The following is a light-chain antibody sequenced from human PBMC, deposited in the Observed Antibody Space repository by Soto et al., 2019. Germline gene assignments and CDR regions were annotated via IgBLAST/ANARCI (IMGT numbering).Light chain of an antibody. J-gene: IGKJ3*01. CDR3: QTYGDSLFT. V-gene: IGKV3-20*01. CDR2: AAS. Sequence: EIGLTQSPGTLSLSPGERATLSCRASQRVSNSLVAWYQQKPGQAPRPLISAASSRATGIPDRFSGSGSGTDFTLTISSLEPEDFAVYYCQTYGDSLFTFGPGTKVETK. CDR1: QRVSNSL.